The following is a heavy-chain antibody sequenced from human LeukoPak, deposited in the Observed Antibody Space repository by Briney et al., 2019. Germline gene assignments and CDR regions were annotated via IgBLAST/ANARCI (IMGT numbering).Heavy chain of an antibody. CDR1: GYTFSTYF. J-gene: IGHJ4*02. CDR3: ARGRYCVNAICSNAGDFFDY. D-gene: IGHD2-2*01. Sequence: GASVKVSCKASGYTFSTYFIIWVRQAPGQGLEWMGRISVYNDSAKYAQNFQDRVTMTTDTSTRTAYMELRSLRSDDTAVYYCARGRYCVNAICSNAGDFFDYWGQGTLVTVSS. CDR2: ISVYNDSA. V-gene: IGHV1-18*01.